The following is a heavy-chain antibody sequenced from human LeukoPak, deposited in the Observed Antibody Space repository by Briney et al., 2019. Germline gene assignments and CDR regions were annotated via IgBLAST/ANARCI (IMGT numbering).Heavy chain of an antibody. V-gene: IGHV3-74*01. Sequence: GGSLRLSCAASGFTFSSYWMHWVRQAPGKGLVWVSRINTDGSRTDYADSVKGRFTISRDNAKNTLYLQMNSLRAEDTAVYYCAREVGYDFWSGSLYYYYYYMDVWGKGTTVTVSS. CDR3: AREVGYDFWSGSLYYYYYYMDV. CDR2: INTDGSRT. J-gene: IGHJ6*03. CDR1: GFTFSSYW. D-gene: IGHD3-3*01.